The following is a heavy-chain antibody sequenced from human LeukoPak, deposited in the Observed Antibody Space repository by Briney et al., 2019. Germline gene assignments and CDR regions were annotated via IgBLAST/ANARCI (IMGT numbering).Heavy chain of an antibody. CDR3: ARDIYGSGSYYRYFDY. J-gene: IGHJ4*02. CDR1: GFTFSSYW. V-gene: IGHV3-74*01. CDR2: INSDGSST. D-gene: IGHD3-10*01. Sequence: TGGSLRLSCAASGFTFSSYWMHWARHAPGQGLVWVSRINSDGSSTTYADSVKGRFTISRGNAKNTLYLQMNSLRAEDTAFYYCARDIYGSGSYYRYFDYWGQGTLVTVSS.